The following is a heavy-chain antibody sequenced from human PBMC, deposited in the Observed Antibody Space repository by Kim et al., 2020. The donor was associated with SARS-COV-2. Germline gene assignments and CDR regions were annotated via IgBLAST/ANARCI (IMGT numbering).Heavy chain of an antibody. Sequence: GGSLRLSCAASGFIVSDNYMSWVRQAPGKGLEWVSVLYSDGHAYYADSVEGRFTISRDNSKNTLYIKMNSLRAEDTAVYFCARDTRYYAMDVWGQGTTVTVSS. CDR2: LYSDGHA. J-gene: IGHJ6*02. CDR1: GFIVSDNY. V-gene: IGHV3-53*01. CDR3: ARDTRYYAMDV.